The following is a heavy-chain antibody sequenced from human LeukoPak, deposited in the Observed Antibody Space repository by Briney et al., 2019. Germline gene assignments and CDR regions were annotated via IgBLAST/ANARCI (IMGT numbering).Heavy chain of an antibody. CDR1: GFTFSRYS. Sequence: GGSLRLSCAASGFTFSRYSMNWVRQAPGKGLEWVSSISSSSNYIYYADSVKGRFTISRDNAKNSLYLQMNSLRAEDTAVYYCARGWLPPSGGFDYWGQGTLVTVSS. V-gene: IGHV3-21*01. CDR3: ARGWLPPSGGFDY. CDR2: ISSSSNYI. D-gene: IGHD5-24*01. J-gene: IGHJ4*02.